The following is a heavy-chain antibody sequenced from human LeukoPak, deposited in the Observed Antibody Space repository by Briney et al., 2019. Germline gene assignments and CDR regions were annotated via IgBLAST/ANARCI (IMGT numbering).Heavy chain of an antibody. V-gene: IGHV4-39*07. J-gene: IGHJ5*02. CDR3: AKSNAWDWLDP. CDR2: IYYSGSP. Sequence: SETLSLTCTVSGGSISSSSYYWGWIRQPPGKGLEWIGSIYYSGSPYYNPSLKSRVTISVDKSNNQFSLNLSSVTAADTAVYYCAKSNAWDWLDPWGQGTLVTVSS. D-gene: IGHD4-11*01. CDR1: GGSISSSSYY.